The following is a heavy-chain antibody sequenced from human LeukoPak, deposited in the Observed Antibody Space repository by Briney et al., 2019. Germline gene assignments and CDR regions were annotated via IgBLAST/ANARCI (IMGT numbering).Heavy chain of an antibody. CDR3: ARDAPHYGGNFRNRPNHGAMVIDY. J-gene: IGHJ4*02. CDR2: ISAYNGNT. D-gene: IGHD4-23*01. Sequence: ASVKVSCKASGYTFTSYGISWVRQAPGQGLEWMGWISAYNGNTNYAQKLQGRVTMTTDTSTSTAYMELRSLRSDDTAVYYCARDAPHYGGNFRNRPNHGAMVIDYWGQGTLVTVSS. V-gene: IGHV1-18*01. CDR1: GYTFTSYG.